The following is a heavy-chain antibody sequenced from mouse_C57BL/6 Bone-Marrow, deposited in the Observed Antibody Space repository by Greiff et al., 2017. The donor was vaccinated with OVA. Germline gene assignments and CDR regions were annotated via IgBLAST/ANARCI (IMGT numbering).Heavy chain of an antibody. J-gene: IGHJ3*01. CDR1: GYTFTSYW. CDR3: ANSEYPAWFAY. V-gene: IGHV1-50*01. CDR2: IDPSDSYT. Sequence: QVQLQQPGAELVKPGASVTLSCTASGYTFTSYWMQWVKQRPGQGLVWIGEIDPSDSYTNYNQKFKGKATLTVDTSSSTAYMQLTSLTTEDSAVSKSANSEYPAWFAYWGQGALVTVSA. D-gene: IGHD5-1*01.